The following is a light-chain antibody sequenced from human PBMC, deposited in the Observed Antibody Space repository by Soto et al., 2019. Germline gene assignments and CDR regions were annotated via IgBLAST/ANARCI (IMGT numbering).Light chain of an antibody. J-gene: IGKJ5*01. V-gene: IGKV3-20*01. CDR2: GAS. CDR1: QSVSSSY. CDR3: QQYGSSPPSIT. Sequence: VFTQSPGTLSLSPGERATLSCRASQSVSSSYLAWYQQKPGQAPRLLIYGASSRATGIPDRFSGSGSGTDFTLTISRLEPEDFAVYYCQQYGSSPPSITFGQGTRLEI.